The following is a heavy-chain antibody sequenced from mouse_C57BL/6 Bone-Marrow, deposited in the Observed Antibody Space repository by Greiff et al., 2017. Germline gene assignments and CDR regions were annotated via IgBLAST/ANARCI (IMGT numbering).Heavy chain of an antibody. CDR3: TTGSLYYYAMDY. Sequence: EVQLQQSGAELVRPGASVKLSCTASGFNIKDDYMHWVKQRPEQGLEWIGWIDPENGDTEYASKFQGKATITADTSSNTACLQLSSLTSEDTAVYYCTTGSLYYYAMDYWCQGTSVTVSS. CDR1: GFNIKDDY. CDR2: IDPENGDT. V-gene: IGHV14-4*01. D-gene: IGHD6-5*01. J-gene: IGHJ4*01.